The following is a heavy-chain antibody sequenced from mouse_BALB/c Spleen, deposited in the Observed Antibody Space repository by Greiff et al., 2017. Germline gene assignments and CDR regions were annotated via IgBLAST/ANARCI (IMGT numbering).Heavy chain of an antibody. D-gene: IGHD2-1*01. CDR3: TRGDGNFPLFDD. J-gene: IGHJ2*01. Sequence: EVQLVESGGGLVQPGGSMKLSCVASGFTFSNYWMNWVRQSPEKGLEWVAEIRLKSNNYATHYAESVKGRFTISRDDSKSSVYLQMNNLRAEDTGINYCTRGDGNFPLFDDWGQGTTRTVAA. CDR2: IRLKSNNYAT. CDR1: GFTFSNYW. V-gene: IGHV6-6*02.